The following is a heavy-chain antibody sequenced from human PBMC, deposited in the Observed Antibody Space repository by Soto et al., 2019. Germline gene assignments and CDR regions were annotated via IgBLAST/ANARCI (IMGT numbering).Heavy chain of an antibody. CDR3: ARGPRPLSRVRGIIIRPYFDP. CDR2: INHSGST. V-gene: IGHV4-34*01. Sequence: SETRSLTCAVYGGSFSGYYWNWIRQPPAQGLEWIGEINHSGSTNYNPSLKSRVTISVDTSKNQFSLKLSSVTAADTAMYYCARGPRPLSRVRGIIIRPYFDPWGQGILVTVSS. J-gene: IGHJ5*02. CDR1: GGSFSGYY. D-gene: IGHD3-10*01.